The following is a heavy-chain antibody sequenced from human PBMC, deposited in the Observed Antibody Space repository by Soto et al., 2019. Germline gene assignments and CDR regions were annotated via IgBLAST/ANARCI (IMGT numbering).Heavy chain of an antibody. CDR2: IYDSGST. V-gene: IGHV4-30-4*01. J-gene: IGHJ4*02. Sequence: SETLSLTCTVSGSSINSGDYYWSWIRQPPGKGLEWIGYIYDSGSTYYNPSLKSRVTISVDTSKNQFSLKLSSVTAADTAVYYCARSNDYGDYYFDYWGQGTLVTVSS. CDR3: ARSNDYGDYYFDY. CDR1: GSSINSGDYY. D-gene: IGHD4-17*01.